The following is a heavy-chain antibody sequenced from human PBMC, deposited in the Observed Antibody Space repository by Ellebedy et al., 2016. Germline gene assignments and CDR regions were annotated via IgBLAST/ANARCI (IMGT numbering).Heavy chain of an antibody. J-gene: IGHJ5*02. V-gene: IGHV3-23*01. Sequence: GGSLRLXCAASGFTFSSYAMSWVRQPPGKGLEWVSAISGSGGSTYYADSVKGRFTISRDNSKNTLYLQMNSLRAEDTAVYYCARSAGPIPYGSGSSPAAWGQGTLVTVSS. CDR3: ARSAGPIPYGSGSSPAA. D-gene: IGHD3-10*01. CDR2: ISGSGGST. CDR1: GFTFSSYA.